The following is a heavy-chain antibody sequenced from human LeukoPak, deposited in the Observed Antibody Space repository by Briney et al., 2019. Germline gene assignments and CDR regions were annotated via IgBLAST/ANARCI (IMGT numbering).Heavy chain of an antibody. CDR1: GFTVSNNY. J-gene: IGHJ4*02. D-gene: IGHD5-24*01. Sequence: GSLRLSCVVSGFTVSNNYMSWVRQAPRKGLEWVSLIYSGGSTYYADSAKGRFTISRDNSKNTVYLQMNSLRAEDTAMYYCARREDHNGRDYWGQGTLVTVSS. V-gene: IGHV3-53*01. CDR2: IYSGGST. CDR3: ARREDHNGRDY.